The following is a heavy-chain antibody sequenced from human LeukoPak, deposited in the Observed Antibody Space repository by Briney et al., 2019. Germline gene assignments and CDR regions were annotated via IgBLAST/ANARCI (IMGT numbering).Heavy chain of an antibody. CDR1: GYTLTELS. CDR2: FDPEDGET. Sequence: ASVKVSCKVSGYTLTELSMHWVRQAPGKGLEWMGGFDPEDGETIYAQKFQGRVTMTEDTSTDTAYMELSSLGSEDTAVYYCATWRCSGGSCYSLPYYYGMDVWGQGTTVTVSS. CDR3: ATWRCSGGSCYSLPYYYGMDV. D-gene: IGHD2-15*01. J-gene: IGHJ6*02. V-gene: IGHV1-24*01.